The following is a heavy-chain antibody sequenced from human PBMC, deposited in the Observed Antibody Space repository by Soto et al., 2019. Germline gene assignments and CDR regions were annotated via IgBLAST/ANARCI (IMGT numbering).Heavy chain of an antibody. J-gene: IGHJ1*01. Sequence: SETLSLTCIVSGVSISSGYCTWIRQSPGKGLEWIGYISYSGLRHYRASLQSRVTMSVETSKRQFSLNLTSVTAADTAMYYCARLQIYDSRAAPTPIFHPWGLGAMVTVSS. CDR1: GVSISSGY. CDR3: ARLQIYDSRAAPTPIFHP. D-gene: IGHD3-22*01. V-gene: IGHV4-59*08. CDR2: ISYSGLR.